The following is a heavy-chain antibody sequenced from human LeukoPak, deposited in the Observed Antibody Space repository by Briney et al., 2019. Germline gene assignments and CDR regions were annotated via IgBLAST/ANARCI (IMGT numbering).Heavy chain of an antibody. D-gene: IGHD1-1*01. Sequence: PGGSLRLSCAASGFTFSSYSMYWVRQAPGKGLEWVSYISSSSSTIYYADSVKGRFTISRDNAKNSLYLQMNSLRAEDTAVYYCARVFLEPSFDYWGQGTLVTVSS. CDR3: ARVFLEPSFDY. V-gene: IGHV3-48*01. J-gene: IGHJ4*02. CDR2: ISSSSSTI. CDR1: GFTFSSYS.